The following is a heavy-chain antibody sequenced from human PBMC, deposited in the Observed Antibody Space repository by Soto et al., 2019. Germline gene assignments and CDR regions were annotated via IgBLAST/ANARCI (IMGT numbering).Heavy chain of an antibody. Sequence: SETLSLTCTVSGGSISSSSYYWCWIRQPPGKGLGWIGSIYYSGSTYYNPSLKSRVTISVDTSKNQFSLKLSSVTAADTAVYYCARLLNYYGSGSYYSWDFPFDYWGQGTLVTVSS. V-gene: IGHV4-39*01. J-gene: IGHJ4*02. CDR3: ARLLNYYGSGSYYSWDFPFDY. D-gene: IGHD3-10*01. CDR2: IYYSGST. CDR1: GGSISSSSYY.